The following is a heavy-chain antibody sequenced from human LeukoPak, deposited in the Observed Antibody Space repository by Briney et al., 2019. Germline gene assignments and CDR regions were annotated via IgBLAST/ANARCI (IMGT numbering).Heavy chain of an antibody. J-gene: IGHJ3*02. CDR3: ARVELGPGDGFDI. CDR2: ISSSSSYI. CDR1: GFTFSSYS. V-gene: IGHV3-21*01. D-gene: IGHD7-27*01. Sequence: GGSLRLSCAASGFTFSSYSMNWVRQAPGKGLEWVSSISSSSSYIYYADSVKGRFTISRDNAKNTLFLQMNSLRVEDTAVYYCARVELGPGDGFDIWGQGTMVSVSS.